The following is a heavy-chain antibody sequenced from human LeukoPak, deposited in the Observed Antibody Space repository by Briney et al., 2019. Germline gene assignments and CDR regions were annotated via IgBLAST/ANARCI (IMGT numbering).Heavy chain of an antibody. V-gene: IGHV3-23*01. D-gene: IGHD2-2*01. Sequence: PGGSLRLSCAASGFTFSSYAMSWVRQAPGKGLEWVSAISGSGGSTYYADSVKGRFTISRDNSKNTLYLQMNSLRAEDTAVYYCAKDHCSSTSCYFLVAESGRNYWGQGTLVTVSS. CDR3: AKDHCSSTSCYFLVAESGRNY. CDR1: GFTFSSYA. CDR2: ISGSGGST. J-gene: IGHJ4*02.